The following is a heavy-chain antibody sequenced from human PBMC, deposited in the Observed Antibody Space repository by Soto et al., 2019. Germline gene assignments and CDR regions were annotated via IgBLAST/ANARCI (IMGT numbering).Heavy chain of an antibody. CDR3: ASGIQLWLRRINNGYSG. J-gene: IGHJ4*02. D-gene: IGHD5-18*01. V-gene: IGHV1-69*12. Sequence: QVQLVQSGAEVKKPESSVKVSCKAPGGTFSTYAISWVRQAPGQGLEWMGGIIPMFGTANYAQRFQDRVTITANESTNKVYMELSSLRSEDPAVYFCASGIQLWLRRINNGYSGWGQGTLVTVSS. CDR1: GGTFSTYA. CDR2: IIPMFGTA.